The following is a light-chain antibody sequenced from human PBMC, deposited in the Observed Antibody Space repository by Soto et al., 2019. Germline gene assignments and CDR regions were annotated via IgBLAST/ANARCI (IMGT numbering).Light chain of an antibody. CDR2: AAS. V-gene: IGKV1-39*01. CDR1: QSISSY. Sequence: DIQMTQSPSSLSASVGDRVTITCRASQSISSYLNWYQQKPGKAPKLLIYAASSLQSGVPSRFSGSGSGTYFTLTISSLQPEDFAPYYCQQSYSTLYTFGQGTKLEIK. CDR3: QQSYSTLYT. J-gene: IGKJ2*01.